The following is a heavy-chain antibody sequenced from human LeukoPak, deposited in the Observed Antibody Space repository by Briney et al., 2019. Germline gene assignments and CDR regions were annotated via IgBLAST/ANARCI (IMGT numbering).Heavy chain of an antibody. D-gene: IGHD6-6*01. V-gene: IGHV4-39*01. Sequence: SETLSLTCNVSGASISSSNYYWGWIRQPPGKGLDWIGIISYSGSTYCRPSLKSRITISVDTSKNQLSLKLASVTAADTAVYYCARMGSSSHLYYFDLWGQGTLVTVSS. J-gene: IGHJ4*02. CDR1: GASISSSNYY. CDR2: ISYSGST. CDR3: ARMGSSSHLYYFDL.